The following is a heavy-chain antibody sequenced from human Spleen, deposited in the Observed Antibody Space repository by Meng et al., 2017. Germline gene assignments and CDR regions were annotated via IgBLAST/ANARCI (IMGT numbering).Heavy chain of an antibody. D-gene: IGHD1-7*01. Sequence: ASVKVSCKASGYTFTSYDINWVRQATGQGLEWMGWMNPNSGNTGYAQKFQGRVTITRNTSISTAYMELNSLGAEDTAVYYCAGVERNYGDVFDIWGQGTMVTVSS. CDR2: MNPNSGNT. CDR3: AGVERNYGDVFDI. CDR1: GYTFTSYD. V-gene: IGHV1-8*01. J-gene: IGHJ3*02.